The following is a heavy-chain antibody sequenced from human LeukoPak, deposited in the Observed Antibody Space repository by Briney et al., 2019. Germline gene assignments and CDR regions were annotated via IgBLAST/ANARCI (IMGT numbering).Heavy chain of an antibody. V-gene: IGHV3-7*01. CDR1: GFTFSSYW. CDR2: IKQDGSEK. CDR3: AGVREYYDFWSGSHYGMDV. D-gene: IGHD3-3*01. J-gene: IGHJ6*02. Sequence: GGSLRLSCAASGFTFSSYWMSWVRQAPGKGLEWVAHIKQDGSEKYYVDSVKGRFTISRDNAKNSLYLQMNSLRAEDTAVYYCAGVREYYDFWSGSHYGMDVGGQGPTVTVSS.